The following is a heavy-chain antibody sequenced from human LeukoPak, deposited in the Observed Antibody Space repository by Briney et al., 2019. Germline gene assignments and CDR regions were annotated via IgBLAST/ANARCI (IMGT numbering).Heavy chain of an antibody. D-gene: IGHD1-26*01. CDR1: GGSISISNYY. J-gene: IGHJ4*02. CDR3: ARRTSNPVGAIDY. CDR2: ISYSGT. Sequence: PSETLSLTCNVSGGSISISNYYWGWIRQPPGRGLEWIGSISYSGTYYNPSLKSRLTISVDTSKNHFSLNLRSVTAADTAVYYCARRTSNPVGAIDYWGQGTLVTVSS. V-gene: IGHV4-39*01.